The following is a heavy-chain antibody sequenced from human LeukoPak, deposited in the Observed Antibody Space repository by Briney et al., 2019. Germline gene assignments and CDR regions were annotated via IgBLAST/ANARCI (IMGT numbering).Heavy chain of an antibody. D-gene: IGHD3-22*01. CDR1: GFTFSSYE. CDR2: ISSSGSTI. CDR3: ARDPTYDSSGYGAQYYFDY. V-gene: IGHV3-48*03. J-gene: IGHJ4*02. Sequence: GGSLRLSCAASGFTFSSYEMNWVRQAPGKGLEWVSYISSSGSTIYYADSVKGRFTISRDNPKNSLSLQMNSLRAEDTAVYYCARDPTYDSSGYGAQYYFDYWGQGTLVTVSS.